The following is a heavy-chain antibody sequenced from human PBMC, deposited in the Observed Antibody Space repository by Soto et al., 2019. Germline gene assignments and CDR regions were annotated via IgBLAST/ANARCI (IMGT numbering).Heavy chain of an antibody. V-gene: IGHV4-39*01. J-gene: IGHJ6*02. CDR1: GRSISSSSYY. CDR3: ARHATENYDFWSGYYTNYYYYGMDV. D-gene: IGHD3-3*01. CDR2: IYYSGST. Sequence: SETLSLTCTVSGRSISSSSYYWGWIRQPPGKGLEWIGSIYYSGSTYYNPSLKSRVTISVDTSKNQFSLKLSSVTAADTAVYYCARHATENYDFWSGYYTNYYYYGMDVWGQGTTVT.